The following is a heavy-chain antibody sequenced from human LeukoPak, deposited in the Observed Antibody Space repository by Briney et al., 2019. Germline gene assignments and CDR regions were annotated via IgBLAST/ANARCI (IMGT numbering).Heavy chain of an antibody. Sequence: GGSLRLSCTTSGFTFRSSSFNWVRQVPGKGLEWVASISSSGTYKYYGDSVEGRFTISRDNAKDSLYLQMNSLRAEDTAVYYCARLPAYCSSTSCYVDYWGQGTLVTVSP. D-gene: IGHD2-2*01. CDR2: ISSSGTYK. J-gene: IGHJ4*02. V-gene: IGHV3-21*01. CDR3: ARLPAYCSSTSCYVDY. CDR1: GFTFRSSS.